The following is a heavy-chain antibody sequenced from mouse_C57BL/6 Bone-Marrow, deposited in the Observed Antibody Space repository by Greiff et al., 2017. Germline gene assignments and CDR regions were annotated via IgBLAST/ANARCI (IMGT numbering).Heavy chain of an antibody. V-gene: IGHV14-3*01. CDR3: AIYHYSNYDYLDV. CDR2: IDPANGNT. CDR1: GFTITNYS. Sequence: VQLQQSVAELVRPGASVKLSCKASGFTITNYSMHWVKQRPEQGLEWIGRIDPANGNTKYSPNLQGKATITADTSSNTAYMQLSSLTAENTASYDCAIYHYSNYDYLDVWGQGTTLTVSS. J-gene: IGHJ2*01. D-gene: IGHD2-5*01.